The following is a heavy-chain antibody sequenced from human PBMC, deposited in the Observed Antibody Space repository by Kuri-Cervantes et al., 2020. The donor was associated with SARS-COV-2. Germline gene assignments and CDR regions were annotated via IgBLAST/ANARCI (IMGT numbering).Heavy chain of an antibody. J-gene: IGHJ4*02. CDR1: GFTFSSYG. Sequence: GGSLRLSCAASGFTFSSYGMHWVRQAPGKGLEWVAVISNDGVNKNYADSVKGRFTISRDNSKNTLFLQMNSLRAEDTAVYYCARARHVMDSWGQGTLVTVSS. CDR2: ISNDGVNK. D-gene: IGHD2-21*01. CDR3: ARARHVMDS. V-gene: IGHV3-30*19.